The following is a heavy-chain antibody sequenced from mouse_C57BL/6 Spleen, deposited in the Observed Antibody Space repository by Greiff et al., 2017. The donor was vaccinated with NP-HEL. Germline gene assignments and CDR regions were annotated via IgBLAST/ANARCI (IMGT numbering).Heavy chain of an antibody. J-gene: IGHJ4*01. CDR3: AKRRGLPYYAKDY. D-gene: IGHD2-2*01. V-gene: IGHV2-3*01. Sequence: VKLMESGPGLVAPSQSLSIPCTVSGFSLTSYGVSWVRQPPGKGLEWLGGIWGDGSTNYHSALISSLGISKDYSKCHVFLKLISLQTNDTATYYCAKRRGLPYYAKDYWGQGTSVTVSS. CDR2: IWGDGST. CDR1: GFSLTSYG.